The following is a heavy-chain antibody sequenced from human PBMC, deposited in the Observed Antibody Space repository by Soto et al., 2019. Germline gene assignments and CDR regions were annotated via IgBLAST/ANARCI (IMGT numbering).Heavy chain of an antibody. D-gene: IGHD3-9*01. CDR1: GYTFTSYG. V-gene: IGHV1-18*01. Sequence: DSVQVSCKASGYTFTSYGISWVRQAPGQGLEWMGWISAYNGNTNYAQKLQGRVTMTTDTSTSTAYMELRSLRSDDTAVYYCARSPDDILTGTYNWFDPWGQGTLVTVSS. CDR3: ARSPDDILTGTYNWFDP. J-gene: IGHJ5*02. CDR2: ISAYNGNT.